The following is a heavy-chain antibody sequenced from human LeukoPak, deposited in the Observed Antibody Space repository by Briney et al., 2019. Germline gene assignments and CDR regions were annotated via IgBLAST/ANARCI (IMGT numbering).Heavy chain of an antibody. CDR3: ARGQLPYSYNDYHGAFDM. CDR2: IYHSGTT. J-gene: IGHJ3*02. CDR1: GYSISSDYY. V-gene: IGHV4-38-2*02. Sequence: PSETLSLTCTVSGYSISSDYYWGWIRQAPGKGLEWIGSIYHSGTTYYNPSLRSRVTISLDTSKNQFSLKLSSVTAADTAVYYCARGQLPYSYNDYHGAFDMWGQGTMVTVSS. D-gene: IGHD4-11*01.